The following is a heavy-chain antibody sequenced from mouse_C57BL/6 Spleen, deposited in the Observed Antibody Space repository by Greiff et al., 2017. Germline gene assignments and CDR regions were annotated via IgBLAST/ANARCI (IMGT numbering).Heavy chain of an antibody. J-gene: IGHJ1*03. CDR1: GFTFNTYA. CDR2: IRSKSSNYAT. V-gene: IGHV10-3*01. D-gene: IGHD3-3*01. CDR3: VRDRGDSWYFDV. Sequence: EVQRVESGGGLVQPKGSLTLSCAASGFTFNTYAMHWVRQAPGKGLEWVARIRSKSSNYATYYADSVKDRFTISRDDSQSMLYLQMNNLKTEDTAMDYCVRDRGDSWYFDVWGTGTTVTVSS.